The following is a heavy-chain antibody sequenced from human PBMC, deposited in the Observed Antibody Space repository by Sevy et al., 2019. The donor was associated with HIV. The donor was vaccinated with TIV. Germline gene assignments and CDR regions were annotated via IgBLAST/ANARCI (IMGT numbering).Heavy chain of an antibody. CDR1: GFTFSDYG. Sequence: GGSLRLSCAASGFTFSDYGMQWVRQAPGKGLEWVANIKQDGSKKYYVDSVKGRFIVSRDNAKKSLYLEMSSLRAEDTAVYYCARLKLHYDPYYFDLWGQGTLVTVSS. CDR3: ARLKLHYDPYYFDL. V-gene: IGHV3-7*01. D-gene: IGHD3-16*01. J-gene: IGHJ4*02. CDR2: IKQDGSKK.